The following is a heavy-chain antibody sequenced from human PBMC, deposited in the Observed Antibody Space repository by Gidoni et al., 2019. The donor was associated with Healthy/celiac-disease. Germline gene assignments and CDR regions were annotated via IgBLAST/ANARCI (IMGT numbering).Heavy chain of an antibody. V-gene: IGHV1-69*04. CDR2: IIPILGIA. D-gene: IGHD3-22*01. J-gene: IGHJ3*02. CDR3: ARDYYDSSGYYMGNTLEDAFDI. Sequence: QVQLVQSGAEVKKPGSSVKVSCKASGGTFSSYAISWVRQAPGQGLEWMGRIIPILGIANYAQKFQGRVTITADKSTSTAYMELSSLRSEDTAVYYCARDYYDSSGYYMGNTLEDAFDIWGQGTMVTVSS. CDR1: GGTFSSYA.